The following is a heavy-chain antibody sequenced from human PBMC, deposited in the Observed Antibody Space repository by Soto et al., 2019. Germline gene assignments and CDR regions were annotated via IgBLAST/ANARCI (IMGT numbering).Heavy chain of an antibody. J-gene: IGHJ4*02. V-gene: IGHV3-21*01. CDR2: ISISSNNI. CDR1: GFSFSIYS. CDR3: AREQRDSFDD. Sequence: GGSLRLSCVGSGFSFSIYSMSWVRQAPGEGLEWVSSISISSNNIYYADSVKGRFTIARDNANNSLYLQMNSLRVEDTAVYYCAREQRDSFDDWGQGTLVTVSS.